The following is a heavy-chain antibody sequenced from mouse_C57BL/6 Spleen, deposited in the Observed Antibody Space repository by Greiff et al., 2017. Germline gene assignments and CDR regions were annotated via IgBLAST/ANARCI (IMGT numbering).Heavy chain of an antibody. CDR1: GFTFSSYA. V-gene: IGHV5-9-1*02. CDR2: ISSGGDYS. J-gene: IGHJ4*01. Sequence: EVMLVESGAGLVKPGGSLKLSCAASGFTFSSYAMYWVRQTPEKRLEWVAYISSGGDYSDYADTVKGRFTISRDNARNTRYLQMSSLKSEDTAMYYCTRDSGRKDYYAMDYWGQGTSVTVSS. CDR3: TRDSGRKDYYAMDY. D-gene: IGHD1-1*01.